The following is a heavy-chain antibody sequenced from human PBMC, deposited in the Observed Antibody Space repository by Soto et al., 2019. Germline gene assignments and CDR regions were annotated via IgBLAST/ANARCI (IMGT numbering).Heavy chain of an antibody. Sequence: EVQLVESGGGLVKPGGSLRLSCSASGFTFSTYSMNWVRQAPGKGLEWVSSIGSSANYIYNADSVKGRVTISRDNANNSLYLQMNGLRAEDTAMYYCARASDYGWRHFDYWGQGTLVTVSS. J-gene: IGHJ4*02. CDR2: IGSSANYI. D-gene: IGHD4-17*01. V-gene: IGHV3-21*01. CDR1: GFTFSTYS. CDR3: ARASDYGWRHFDY.